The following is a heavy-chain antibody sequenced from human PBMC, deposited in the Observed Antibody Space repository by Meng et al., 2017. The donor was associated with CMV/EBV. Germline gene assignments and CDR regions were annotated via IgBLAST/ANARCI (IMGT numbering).Heavy chain of an antibody. CDR2: IDPNSGAT. V-gene: IGHV1-2*02. Sequence: ASVKVSCKASGYTFTSYYIHWVRQAPGQGREWMGWIDPNSGATNYAQKFQGRVTMTRDTSISTSYMELSRLKSDDTAVYYCAREGGWTAIHYGMDVWGQGTTVTVSS. CDR3: AREGGWTAIHYGMDV. D-gene: IGHD5-18*01. CDR1: GYTFTSYY. J-gene: IGHJ6*02.